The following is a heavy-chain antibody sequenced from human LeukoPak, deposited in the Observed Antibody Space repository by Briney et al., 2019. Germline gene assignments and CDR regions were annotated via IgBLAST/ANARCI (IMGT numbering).Heavy chain of an antibody. CDR1: GFTFSDYY. J-gene: IGHJ4*02. D-gene: IGHD6-25*01. CDR2: IYSGGST. CDR3: ARGAVSRGSDY. V-gene: IGHV3-53*01. Sequence: HPGGSLRLSCAASGFTFSDYYMSWIRQAPGKGLEWVSVIYSGGSTYYADSVKGRFTISRDNSKNTLYLQMNSLRAEDTAVYYCARGAVSRGSDYWGQGTLVTVSS.